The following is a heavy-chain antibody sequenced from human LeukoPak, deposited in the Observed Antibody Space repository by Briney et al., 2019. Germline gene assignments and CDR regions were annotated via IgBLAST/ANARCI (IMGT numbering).Heavy chain of an antibody. CDR3: ARGPRSSDWYSVDY. J-gene: IGHJ4*02. CDR2: IYTSGST. V-gene: IGHV4-4*07. Sequence: SETLSLTCTVSGGSISNYYWSWIRQPAGKGLGWIGRIYTSGSTNYNPSLKSRVTMSVDTSKNQISRKLSSVTAADTAVYYRARGPRSSDWYSVDYWGRGTLVTVSS. CDR1: GGSISNYY. D-gene: IGHD6-19*01.